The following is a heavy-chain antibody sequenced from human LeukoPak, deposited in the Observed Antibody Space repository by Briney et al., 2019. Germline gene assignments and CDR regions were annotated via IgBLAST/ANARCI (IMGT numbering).Heavy chain of an antibody. D-gene: IGHD4-23*01. CDR3: ARLVTGTTVINSGWFDP. V-gene: IGHV3-66*04. CDR1: GITVSGNY. CDR2: IYSGGNT. J-gene: IGHJ5*02. Sequence: GGSLRLSCAASGITVSGNYMAWVRQAPGKGLEWASVIYSGGNTYHADSVKGRFSISRDNSKNTVYLQINGLRVEDTAVYYCARLVTGTTVINSGWFDPWGRGTLVTVSS.